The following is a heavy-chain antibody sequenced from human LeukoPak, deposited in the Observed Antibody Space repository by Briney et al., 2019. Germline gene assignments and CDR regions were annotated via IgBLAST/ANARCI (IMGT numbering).Heavy chain of an antibody. CDR1: GFSFTNAW. D-gene: IGHD6-19*01. CDR3: ITNRSSGWS. J-gene: IGHJ5*02. CDR2: IKSKSDGGTT. V-gene: IGHV3-15*01. Sequence: GGSLRLSCEASGFSFTNAWMHWVRQAPGKGLEWVGRIKSKSDGGTTDYAAPVKGRFTISTDDSKNTLYLQMNSLITEDTAMYYCITNRSSGWSWGQGTLVTVSS.